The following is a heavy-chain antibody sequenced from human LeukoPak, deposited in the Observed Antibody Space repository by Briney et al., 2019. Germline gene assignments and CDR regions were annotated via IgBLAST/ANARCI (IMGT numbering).Heavy chain of an antibody. D-gene: IGHD3-22*01. CDR1: GFTFSSYE. Sequence: GGSLRLSCAASGFTFSSYEINWVRQAPGKGLEWVSYISSSGSTIYYADSVKGRLTISRDNAKNSLYLQMNSLRAEDTAVYYCARDGYYYDSSGYYFDYWGQGTLVTVSS. CDR3: ARDGYYYDSSGYYFDY. J-gene: IGHJ4*02. CDR2: ISSSGSTI. V-gene: IGHV3-48*03.